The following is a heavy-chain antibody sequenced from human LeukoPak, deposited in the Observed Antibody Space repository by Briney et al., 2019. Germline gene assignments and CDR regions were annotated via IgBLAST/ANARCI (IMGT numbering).Heavy chain of an antibody. D-gene: IGHD3-10*01. CDR3: ARAKGSGSYLD. J-gene: IGHJ4*02. CDR2: IYSGGST. V-gene: IGHV3-66*01. Sequence: PGGSLRLSCAASGFTVSSNYMSWVRQAPGKGLEWVSVIYSGGSTYYSEYVKGRFTISRDNYKNKLYLQMNSLRAEDTAVYYCARAKGSGSYLDWGQGTLVTVSS. CDR1: GFTVSSNY.